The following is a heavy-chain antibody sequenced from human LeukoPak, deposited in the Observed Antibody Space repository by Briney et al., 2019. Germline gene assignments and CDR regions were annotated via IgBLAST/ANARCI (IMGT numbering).Heavy chain of an antibody. CDR2: ISGSGGST. CDR3: AKMGVVAARPGTFDY. V-gene: IGHV3-23*01. D-gene: IGHD6-6*01. CDR1: GFTVSSNY. Sequence: PGGSLRLSCAASGFTVSSNYMSWVRQAPGKGLEWVSAISGSGGSTYYADSVKGRFTISRDNSKNTLYLQMNSLRAEDTAVYYCAKMGVVAARPGTFDYWGQGTLVTVSS. J-gene: IGHJ4*02.